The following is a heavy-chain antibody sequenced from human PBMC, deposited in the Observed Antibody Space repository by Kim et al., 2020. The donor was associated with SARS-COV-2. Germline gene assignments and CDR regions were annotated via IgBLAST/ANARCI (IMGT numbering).Heavy chain of an antibody. Sequence: KSRVTISVDTCKNQFSLKLSSVTAADTAVYYCARLSRVLRFLEWSPEFDYWGQGTLVTVSS. D-gene: IGHD3-3*01. V-gene: IGHV4-39*01. CDR3: ARLSRVLRFLEWSPEFDY. J-gene: IGHJ4*02.